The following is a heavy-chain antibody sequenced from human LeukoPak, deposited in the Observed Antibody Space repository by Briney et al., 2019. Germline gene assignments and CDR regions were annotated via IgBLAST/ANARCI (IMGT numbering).Heavy chain of an antibody. V-gene: IGHV4-4*07. CDR3: ARSADYYGSGINWFDP. Sequence: SETLSLTCTVSGGSISSYYWSWIRQPPGKGLEWIGRIYTSGSTNYNPSLKSRVTMSVDTSKNQFSLKLSSVTAADTAVYYCARSADYYGSGINWFDPWGQGTLVTVSS. CDR1: GGSISSYY. CDR2: IYTSGST. J-gene: IGHJ5*02. D-gene: IGHD3-10*01.